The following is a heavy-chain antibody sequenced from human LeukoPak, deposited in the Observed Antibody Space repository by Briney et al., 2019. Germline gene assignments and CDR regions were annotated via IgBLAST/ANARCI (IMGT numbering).Heavy chain of an antibody. J-gene: IGHJ4*02. CDR2: IYYSGST. CDR1: GGSISSYY. D-gene: IGHD3-22*01. CDR3: ARDNGGRLFDYYYSSGFDY. V-gene: IGHV4-59*12. Sequence: PSETLSLTCTVSGGSISSYYWSWIRQPPGKGLEWIGYIYYSGSTNYNPSLKSRVTISVDTSKNQFSLKLSSVTAADTAVYYCARDNGGRLFDYYYSSGFDYWGQGTLVTVSS.